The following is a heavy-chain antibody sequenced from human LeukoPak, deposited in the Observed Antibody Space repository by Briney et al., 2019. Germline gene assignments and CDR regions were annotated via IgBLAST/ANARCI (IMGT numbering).Heavy chain of an antibody. Sequence: GGSLRLSCAASGFTFSSYSMNWVRQAPGKGLEWVSSISSSSSYIYYADSVKGRFTISRDNAKNSLYLQMNSLRAEDTAVYYCARDSALRMDGVDVWGQGTTVTVSS. V-gene: IGHV3-21*01. CDR3: ARDSALRMDGVDV. D-gene: IGHD1-26*01. CDR2: ISSSSSYI. J-gene: IGHJ6*02. CDR1: GFTFSSYS.